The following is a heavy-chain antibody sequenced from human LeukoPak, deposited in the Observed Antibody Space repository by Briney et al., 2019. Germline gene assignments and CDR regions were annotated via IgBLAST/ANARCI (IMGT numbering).Heavy chain of an antibody. CDR1: GFTFSTSW. V-gene: IGHV3-74*01. Sequence: GGSLRLSCAASGFTFSTSWMNWVRHAPGKGPVWVSRINGDGSITTYADSVKGRFTISRDNAKNALSLQMNSLRAEDTAVYYCRYGSSSGDYWGQGTLVTVSS. D-gene: IGHD6-6*01. J-gene: IGHJ4*02. CDR3: RYGSSSGDY. CDR2: INGDGSIT.